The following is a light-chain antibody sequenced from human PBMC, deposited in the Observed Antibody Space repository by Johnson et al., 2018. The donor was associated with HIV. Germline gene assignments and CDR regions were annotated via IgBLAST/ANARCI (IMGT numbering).Light chain of an antibody. CDR1: SSNIGNNY. V-gene: IGLV1-51*01. Sequence: QSVLTQPPSVSAAPGQKVTISCSGSSSNIGNNYVSWYQQFPGTAPKLLIYDNNKRPSVIPDRFSGSKSGTSATLGITGLQTGDEADYYCGTWDSSLSAGRYVFGTGTKVTVL. CDR2: DNN. CDR3: GTWDSSLSAGRYV. J-gene: IGLJ1*01.